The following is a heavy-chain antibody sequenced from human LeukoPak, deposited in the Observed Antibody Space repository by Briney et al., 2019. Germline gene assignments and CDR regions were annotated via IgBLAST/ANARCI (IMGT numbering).Heavy chain of an antibody. Sequence: GGSLRLSCAASGFTFSSYWMSWVRQAPGKGLEWVSVIYSGGSTYYADSVKGRFTISRDNSKNTLYLQMNSLRAEDTAVYYCARTIVAYYFDYWGQGTLVTVSS. CDR3: ARTIVAYYFDY. CDR2: IYSGGST. J-gene: IGHJ4*02. CDR1: GFTFSSYW. V-gene: IGHV3-53*01. D-gene: IGHD5-12*01.